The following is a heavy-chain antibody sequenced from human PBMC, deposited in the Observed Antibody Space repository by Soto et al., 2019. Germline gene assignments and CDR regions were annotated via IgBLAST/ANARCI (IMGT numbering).Heavy chain of an antibody. V-gene: IGHV5-51*01. CDR3: ARQGAPDTPMIIDY. Sequence: GESLKISCRVSGYSFSTYWIGWVRQMSGKGLEWVGIIHPGDSETRYSRSFQGRVTISADMSINTAYLQWSSLKSSDTAMYYCARQGAPDTPMIIDYWGQGTMVTVS. J-gene: IGHJ4*02. CDR2: IHPGDSET. CDR1: GYSFSTYW. D-gene: IGHD5-18*01.